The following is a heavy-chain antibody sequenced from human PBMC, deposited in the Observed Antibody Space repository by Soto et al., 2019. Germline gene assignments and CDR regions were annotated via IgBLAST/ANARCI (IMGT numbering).Heavy chain of an antibody. CDR2: INPNSGGT. CDR1: EYTFTGYY. CDR3: ARAGCSSTSCPNAFDI. D-gene: IGHD2-2*01. J-gene: IGHJ3*02. Sequence: ASVMVSCKASEYTFTGYYMHWVPQAPGQGLEWMGWINPNSGGTNYAQKFQGWVTMTRDTSISTAYMELSRLRSDDTAVYYRARAGCSSTSCPNAFDIWGQGTMVTVSS. V-gene: IGHV1-2*04.